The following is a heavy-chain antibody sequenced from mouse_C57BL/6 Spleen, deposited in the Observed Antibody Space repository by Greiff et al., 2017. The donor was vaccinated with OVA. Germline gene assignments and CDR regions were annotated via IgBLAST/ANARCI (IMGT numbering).Heavy chain of an antibody. Sequence: QVQLQQSGAELVKPGASVKLSCKASGYTFTSYWMHWVKQRPGQGLVWIGMIHPNSGSTNYNEKFKSKATLTVDKSSSTAYMQLSSLTSEDSAVYYCGGSSPWYFDVWGTGTTVTVSS. CDR2: IHPNSGST. V-gene: IGHV1-64*01. CDR3: GGSSPWYFDV. CDR1: GYTFTSYW. D-gene: IGHD1-1*01. J-gene: IGHJ1*03.